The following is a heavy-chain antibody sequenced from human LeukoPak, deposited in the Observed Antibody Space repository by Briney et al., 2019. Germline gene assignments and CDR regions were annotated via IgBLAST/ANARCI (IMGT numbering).Heavy chain of an antibody. CDR3: ARSSRYFDWLFRD. CDR1: GGSISSYY. J-gene: IGHJ4*02. Sequence: SETLSLTCTVSGGSISSYYWSWIRQPPGKGLEWIGYIYYSGSTNYNPSLKSRVTISVDTSKNQFSLKLSSVTAADTAVYYCARSSRYFDWLFRDWGQGTLVTVSS. CDR2: IYYSGST. V-gene: IGHV4-59*12. D-gene: IGHD3-9*01.